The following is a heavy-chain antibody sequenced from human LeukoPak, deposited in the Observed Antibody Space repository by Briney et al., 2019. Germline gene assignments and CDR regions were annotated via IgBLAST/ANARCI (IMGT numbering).Heavy chain of an antibody. CDR2: INHSGAT. CDR3: PRRVRGVIISFYYYNGMDV. D-gene: IGHD3-10*01. Sequence: KPSETLSLTCAVYGGSFSDYYWTWIRQSPGKGLEWIGEINHSGATDYNPSLKSRVTISVDTSKNQFSLKVRSVTAADTAVYYCPRRVRGVIISFYYYNGMDVWGQGTTVTVSS. V-gene: IGHV4-34*01. J-gene: IGHJ6*02. CDR1: GGSFSDYY.